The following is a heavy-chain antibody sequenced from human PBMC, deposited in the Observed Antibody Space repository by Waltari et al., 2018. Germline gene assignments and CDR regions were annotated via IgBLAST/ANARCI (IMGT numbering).Heavy chain of an antibody. Sequence: EVQLVESGGGLVQPGGSLRLSCAASGFTFNNYAMIWVRQAPGKGLEWVSAISSSGGPTYYADSVKGRFTISRDNSKNTLYLQMNSRRVEDTALYYCAKNTGLAAFDIWGQGTMVTVSS. V-gene: IGHV3-23*04. CDR1: GFTFNNYA. CDR2: ISSSGGPT. J-gene: IGHJ3*02. D-gene: IGHD4-17*01. CDR3: AKNTGLAAFDI.